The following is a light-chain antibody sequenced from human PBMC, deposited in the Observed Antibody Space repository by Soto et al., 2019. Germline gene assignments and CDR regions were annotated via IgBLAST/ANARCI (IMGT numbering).Light chain of an antibody. Sequence: EIVLTQSPDTLSLSPGERATLSCGASQSVRSSFLAWYQQKPGLAPRLLIYDASYRATDIPDRFSGSGSGTDFTLTISRLEPEDFAVYYCQKYGTSPATFGGGTKVEIK. CDR3: QKYGTSPAT. J-gene: IGKJ4*01. V-gene: IGKV3D-20*01. CDR1: QSVRSSF. CDR2: DAS.